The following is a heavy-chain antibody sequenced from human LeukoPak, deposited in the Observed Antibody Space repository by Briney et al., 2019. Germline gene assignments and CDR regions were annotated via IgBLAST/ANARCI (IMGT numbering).Heavy chain of an antibody. D-gene: IGHD3-10*01. J-gene: IGHJ4*02. CDR3: ARSFGELYLDY. CDR2: ISYDGSNK. V-gene: IGHV3-30*01. Sequence: GRSLRLSCAASGFTFSSYAMHWVRQAPGKGLEWVAVISYDGSNKYYADSVKGRFTISRDNSKNTLYLQMNSLRAEDTAVYYCARSFGELYLDYWGQGTLVTVSS. CDR1: GFTFSSYA.